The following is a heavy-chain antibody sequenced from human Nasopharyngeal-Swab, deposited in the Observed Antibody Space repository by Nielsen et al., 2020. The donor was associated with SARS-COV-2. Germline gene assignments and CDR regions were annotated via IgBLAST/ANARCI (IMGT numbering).Heavy chain of an antibody. CDR3: ARDLRYSYGTEPFDY. CDR2: ISAYSGNT. J-gene: IGHJ4*02. D-gene: IGHD5-18*01. V-gene: IGHV1-18*01. Sequence: WVRQAPGQGLEWMGWISAYSGNTNYAQKLQGRVTMTTDTSTSTAYMELRSLRSDDTAVYYCARDLRYSYGTEPFDYWGQGTLVTVSS.